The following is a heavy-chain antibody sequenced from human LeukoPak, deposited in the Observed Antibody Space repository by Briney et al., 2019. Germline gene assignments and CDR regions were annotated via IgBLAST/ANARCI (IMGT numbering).Heavy chain of an antibody. CDR1: GMTFSHRW. CDR3: AKVPYSSSWTVYFDY. Sequence: GGSLRLSCAASGMTFSHRWMHWVRQAPGKGLVWVSLIKNDGRTTIYADSVKGRFTISRDNGKSTLYLQMNSLRAEDTAVYYCAKVPYSSSWTVYFDYWGQGTLVTVSS. V-gene: IGHV3-74*01. D-gene: IGHD6-13*01. CDR2: IKNDGRTT. J-gene: IGHJ4*02.